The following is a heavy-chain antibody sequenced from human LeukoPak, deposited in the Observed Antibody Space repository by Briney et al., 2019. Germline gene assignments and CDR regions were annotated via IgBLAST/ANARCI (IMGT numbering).Heavy chain of an antibody. D-gene: IGHD3-10*02. CDR2: FDPEDGET. J-gene: IGHJ3*02. CDR3: AMFQIESTSDAFDI. CDR1: GGTFSSYA. V-gene: IGHV1-24*01. Sequence: GASVKVSCKASGGTFSSYAISWVRQAPGKGLEWMGGFDPEDGETIYAQKFQGRVTMTEDTSTDTAYMELSSLRSEDTAVYYCAMFQIESTSDAFDIWGQGTMVTVSS.